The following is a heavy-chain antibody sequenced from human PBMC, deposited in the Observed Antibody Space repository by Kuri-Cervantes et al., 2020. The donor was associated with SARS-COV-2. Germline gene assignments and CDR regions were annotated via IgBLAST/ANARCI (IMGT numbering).Heavy chain of an antibody. V-gene: IGHV3-30*18. CDR2: ISYDESNK. D-gene: IGHD3-3*01. CDR3: AKKESGYYSAMDV. CDR1: GFTFRSYG. J-gene: IGHJ6*03. Sequence: GGSLRLSCAASGFTFRSYGMHWVRQAPGKGLEWVAGISYDESNKDYADSVKGRFTISRDTFENTMYLQMNSLRAEDTAVYYCAKKESGYYSAMDVWGKGTTVTGSS.